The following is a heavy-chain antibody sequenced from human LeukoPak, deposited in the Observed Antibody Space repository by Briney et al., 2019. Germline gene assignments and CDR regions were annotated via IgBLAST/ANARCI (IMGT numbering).Heavy chain of an antibody. V-gene: IGHV4-39*01. CDR3: ARQTNCGAGNFDY. D-gene: IGHD6-19*01. CDR2: ISSRGST. J-gene: IGHJ4*02. CDR1: GGSIISSSWY. Sequence: KPSETLSLTCTVSGGSIISSSWYWGWIRQPPGKGLEWIGVISSRGSTYYNPSLNSRVTMSVDTSKNQFSLRLTSVTAADAAEYYCARQTNCGAGNFDYWGQGTLVTVSS.